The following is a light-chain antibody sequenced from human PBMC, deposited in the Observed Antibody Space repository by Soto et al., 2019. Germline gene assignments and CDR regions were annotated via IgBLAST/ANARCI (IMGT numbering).Light chain of an antibody. CDR1: SSDVGGYNY. V-gene: IGLV2-8*01. CDR3: SSYAGANSVV. J-gene: IGLJ2*01. Sequence: QSALTQPPSASGSPGQSVTISCTGMSSDVGGYNYVSWYQQPPGKAPKLMIYEVSKRPSGVPDRFSGSKSGNTASLTVSGLQAEDEADYYCSSYAGANSVVFGGGTKLTVL. CDR2: EVS.